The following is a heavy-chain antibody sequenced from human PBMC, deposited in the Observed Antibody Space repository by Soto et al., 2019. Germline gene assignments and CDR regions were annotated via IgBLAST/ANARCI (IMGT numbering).Heavy chain of an antibody. CDR2: IFWVGGGT. J-gene: IGHJ4*02. Sequence: EVQVLESGGGLVQPGGSLRLSCVVSGSTFDDYAMHWVRQAPGKGLEWVSGIFWVGGGTGYADSVKGRFTISRDSAKNSISLQMNSLSIEDTAVLGFGTYSSRRGLDSWGQGTRVTVSS. CDR1: GSTFDDYA. V-gene: IGHV3-9*01. CDR3: GTYSSRRGLDS. D-gene: IGHD3-10*01.